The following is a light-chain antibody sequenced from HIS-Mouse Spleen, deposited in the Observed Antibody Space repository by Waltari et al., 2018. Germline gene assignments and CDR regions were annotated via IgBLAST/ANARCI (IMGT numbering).Light chain of an antibody. CDR1: QGISSY. CDR3: QQLNSYRFT. V-gene: IGKV1-9*01. Sequence: DIQLTQSPSFLSASVGDRVTITCRASQGISSYLAWYQQKPGKAPKLLIYAASTLQSVVPSRFSGSGSGTEFTLTVSSLQPEDFATYYCQQLNSYRFTFGPGTKVDIK. CDR2: AAS. J-gene: IGKJ3*01.